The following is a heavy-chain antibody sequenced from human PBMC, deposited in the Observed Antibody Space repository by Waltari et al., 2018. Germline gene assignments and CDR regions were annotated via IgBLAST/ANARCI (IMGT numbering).Heavy chain of an antibody. CDR1: GGSISSSGSY. CDR2: ISYSGIT. Sequence: QLQLQESGPGLVKPSETLSLTCTVSGGSISSSGSYWGWIRQPPGKGLEGIGSISYSGITYYNTSLMSRVTISVDTSKNQFSLKLTSVIAAETAVVYCARFSKSANWIDPWGQGTLVTVSS. D-gene: IGHD3-3*02. CDR3: ARFSKSANWIDP. V-gene: IGHV4-39*01. J-gene: IGHJ5*02.